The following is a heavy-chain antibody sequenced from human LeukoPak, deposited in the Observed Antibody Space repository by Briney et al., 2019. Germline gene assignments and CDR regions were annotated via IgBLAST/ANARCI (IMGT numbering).Heavy chain of an antibody. CDR1: GFTFSSYW. Sequence: GGSLRLSCAASGFTFSSYWMSWVRQAPGKGLEWVANIKQDGSEKYYVDSVKGQFTISRDNAENSLYLQMNSLRAEDTAVYYCASYYDSSGYFDAFDIWGQGTMVTVSS. V-gene: IGHV3-7*05. J-gene: IGHJ3*02. CDR3: ASYYDSSGYFDAFDI. CDR2: IKQDGSEK. D-gene: IGHD3-22*01.